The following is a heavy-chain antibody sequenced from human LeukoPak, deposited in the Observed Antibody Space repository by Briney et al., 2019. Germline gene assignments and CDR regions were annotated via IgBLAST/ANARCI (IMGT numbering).Heavy chain of an antibody. CDR3: ACLMVRGVTTDY. CDR1: GLIFKDAW. V-gene: IGHV3-15*07. Sequence: GGSLRLSCAASGLIFKDAWMTWVRQAPGRGLEWVGRIKSKTDGASIDYAAPVKGRFTISRDDSKDTLYLQMDGLKADDTAVYCCACLMVRGVTTDYWGQGTLVTVSS. CDR2: IKSKTDGASI. J-gene: IGHJ4*02. D-gene: IGHD3-10*01.